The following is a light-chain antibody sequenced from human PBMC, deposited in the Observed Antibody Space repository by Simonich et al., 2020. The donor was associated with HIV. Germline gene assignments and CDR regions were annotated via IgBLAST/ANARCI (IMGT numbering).Light chain of an antibody. Sequence: QSALTQPRSVSGSPGQSVPISCPGTSRYVGGYNLYSWYHPHPGKSPTLMIYDVSKRPSGVPDRFSGSKSGNTASLTISGLQAEDEADYYCCSYAGSYTWVFGGGTKLTVL. CDR2: DVS. J-gene: IGLJ3*02. V-gene: IGLV2-11*01. CDR3: CSYAGSYTWV. CDR1: SRYVGGYNL.